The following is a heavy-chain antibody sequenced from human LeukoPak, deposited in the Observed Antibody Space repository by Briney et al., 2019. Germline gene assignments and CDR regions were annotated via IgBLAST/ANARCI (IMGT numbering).Heavy chain of an antibody. CDR1: GFTFSNAW. CDR3: TSHFGTVTTALDAFDI. D-gene: IGHD4-17*01. V-gene: IGHV3-15*01. J-gene: IGHJ3*02. Sequence: GGSLRLSCAASGFTFSNAWMSWVRQAPGKGLEWVGRIKSKTDGGTTDYAAPVKGRFTISRDDSKSTLYLQMNSLKTEDTAVYYCTSHFGTVTTALDAFDIWGQGTMVTVSS. CDR2: IKSKTDGGTT.